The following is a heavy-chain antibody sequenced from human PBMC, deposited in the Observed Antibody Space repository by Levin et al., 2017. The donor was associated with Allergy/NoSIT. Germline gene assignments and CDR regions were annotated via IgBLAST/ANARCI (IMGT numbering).Heavy chain of an antibody. Sequence: GGSLRLSCAASGFTFSSYWMSWVRQAPGKGLEWVANIKQDGSEKYYVDSVKGRFTISRDNAKNSLYLQMNSLRAEDTAVCYCARVYEDTAMVLDYWGQGTLVTVSS. D-gene: IGHD5-18*01. CDR2: IKQDGSEK. V-gene: IGHV3-7*01. CDR3: ARVYEDTAMVLDY. J-gene: IGHJ4*02. CDR1: GFTFSSYW.